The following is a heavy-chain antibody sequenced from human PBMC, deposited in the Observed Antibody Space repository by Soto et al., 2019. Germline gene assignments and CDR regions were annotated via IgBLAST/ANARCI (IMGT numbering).Heavy chain of an antibody. J-gene: IGHJ3*01. V-gene: IGHV2-5*02. CDR3: AKVGWLVPFPRGDAFDF. Sequence: QITLKESGPTLVKPTQTLTLTCTISGLSLSTSGVGVGWIRQAPGKALEWLALIYWDDDKRYSPSLKSRLTITKTPPKNLGFLTMPNRIPVEQGPYSGAKVGWLVPFPRGDAFDFWGQGTVVP. CDR2: IYWDDDK. CDR1: GLSLSTSGVG. D-gene: IGHD2-15*01.